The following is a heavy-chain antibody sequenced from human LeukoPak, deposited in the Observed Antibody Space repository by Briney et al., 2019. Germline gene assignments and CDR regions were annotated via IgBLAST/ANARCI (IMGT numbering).Heavy chain of an antibody. Sequence: GGSLRLSCAASGFTLSSYAMTWVRQAPGRGLEWVSSVDGGGGGTYYADSVKGRFTISRDNSKDTLYLQMNGLRAEDTAVYFCAKQSAGSAAWYSLHYDFWGQGTLDTVSS. J-gene: IGHJ4*02. V-gene: IGHV3-23*01. CDR2: VDGGGGGT. D-gene: IGHD6-13*01. CDR3: AKQSAGSAAWYSLHYDF. CDR1: GFTLSSYA.